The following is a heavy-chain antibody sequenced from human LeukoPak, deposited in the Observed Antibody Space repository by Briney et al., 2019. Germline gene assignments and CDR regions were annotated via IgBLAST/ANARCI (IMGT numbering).Heavy chain of an antibody. J-gene: IGHJ3*02. V-gene: IGHV3-23*01. CDR1: GFTFSDYA. D-gene: IGHD2-8*01. CDR2: VGSADAT. Sequence: PGGSLRLSCAASGFTFSDYAMNWVRQAPGKGLEWVSCVGSADATYYTDSVKGRFSASRDNSKNTLSLQMNSLRLEDTAVYYCAKDAWSMNGIYGPFDIWGQGIMVTVSS. CDR3: AKDAWSMNGIYGPFDI.